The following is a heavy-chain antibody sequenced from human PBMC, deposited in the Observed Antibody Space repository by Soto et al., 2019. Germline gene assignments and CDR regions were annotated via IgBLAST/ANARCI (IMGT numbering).Heavy chain of an antibody. Sequence: GGSLRLSCAASGFTFSSYAMSWVRQAPGKGLEWVSAISGSGGSTYYADSVKGRFTISRDNSRNTLYLQMNSLRAEDTAVYYCAGALLWFGEFQYWGQGTLVTVSS. V-gene: IGHV3-23*01. D-gene: IGHD3-10*01. J-gene: IGHJ4*02. CDR1: GFTFSSYA. CDR2: ISGSGGST. CDR3: AGALLWFGEFQY.